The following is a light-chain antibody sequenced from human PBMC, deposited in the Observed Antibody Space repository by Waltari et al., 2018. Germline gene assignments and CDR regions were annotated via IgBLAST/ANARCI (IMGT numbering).Light chain of an antibody. CDR2: KDS. V-gene: IGLV3-25*03. Sequence: SFELTQPPSVSGSPGQTARITCTADAVAKQYAYWYQQKAGQAPLVVIYKDSARPSGIPERFSGSSSGTTVTLTISGVQAEDEADYYCQAADNSGTLNWVFGGGTKLTVL. CDR3: QAADNSGTLNWV. CDR1: AVAKQY. J-gene: IGLJ3*02.